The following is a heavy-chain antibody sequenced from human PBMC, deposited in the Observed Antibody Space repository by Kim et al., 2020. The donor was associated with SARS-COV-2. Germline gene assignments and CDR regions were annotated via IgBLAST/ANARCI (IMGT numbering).Heavy chain of an antibody. J-gene: IGHJ4*02. CDR3: GKGTTIGSYIIDS. V-gene: IGHV3-33*06. D-gene: IGHD1-26*01. CDR2: IWNDGTNE. CDR1: GFTFSGYA. Sequence: GGSLRLSYAASGFTFSGYAMHWVRQAPGKGLAWVTLIWNDGTNEKYADSVKGRFTISRDNSKNTLYLQMNSLRVEDTAVYYCGKGTTIGSYIIDSWGQGTLVTVSS.